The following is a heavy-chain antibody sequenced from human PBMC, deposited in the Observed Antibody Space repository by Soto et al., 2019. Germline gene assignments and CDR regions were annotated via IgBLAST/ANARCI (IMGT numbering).Heavy chain of an antibody. V-gene: IGHV4-31*03. CDR1: GGSISSSGYY. J-gene: IGHJ4*02. D-gene: IGHD3-22*01. Sequence: ASETLSLTCTVSGGSISSSGYYLRWIRPHPGKGLEWIGYIYDSGSTYYNPSLRSRVSISIDTSKNQSSLKLRSVTAADTARYYCAREVPHYYGSTGSYSSRLDSWGQGNLVTVSS. CDR2: IYDSGST. CDR3: AREVPHYYGSTGSYSSRLDS.